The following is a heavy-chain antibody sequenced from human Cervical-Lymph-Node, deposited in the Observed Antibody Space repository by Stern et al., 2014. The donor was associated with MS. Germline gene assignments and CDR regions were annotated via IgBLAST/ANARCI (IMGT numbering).Heavy chain of an antibody. Sequence: QVTLKESGPALVKPTQTLTLTCTFSGFSLSASGMSVSWVRHPPGKALEWLALIDWDDDKFYTTSLKTRLTVSKDTSKNQVVLTMTNMDPVDTANYYCARGRGYSYGWYYFDYWGQGTLITVSS. CDR1: GFSLSASGMS. V-gene: IGHV2-70*20. D-gene: IGHD5-18*01. CDR2: IDWDDDK. J-gene: IGHJ4*02. CDR3: ARGRGYSYGWYYFDY.